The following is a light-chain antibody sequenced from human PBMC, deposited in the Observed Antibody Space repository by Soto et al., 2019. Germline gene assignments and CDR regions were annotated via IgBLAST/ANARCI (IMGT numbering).Light chain of an antibody. Sequence: DIQMTQSPSTLSASVGDRVTITCRASQSISSWLAGYQQKPGKAPKLLIYKAFSLESGVPSRFSGSGSGTEFTLTISSLQPDDFATYYCQQYNSYSWTFGQGTKVEIK. J-gene: IGKJ1*01. CDR2: KAF. CDR1: QSISSW. V-gene: IGKV1-5*03. CDR3: QQYNSYSWT.